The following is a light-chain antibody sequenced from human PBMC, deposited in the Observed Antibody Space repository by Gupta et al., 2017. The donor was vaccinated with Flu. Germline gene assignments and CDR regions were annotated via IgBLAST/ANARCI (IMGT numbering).Light chain of an antibody. J-gene: IGKJ4*01. CDR3: QQRSNGSPVT. CDR1: QSVSSY. Sequence: EIVLTQSPATLSLSPGERATLSCRASQSVSSYLAWYQQKPGQAPRLLIYDASNRATGIPARFSGSGSGTDCTLTISSLEPEDCAVYYCQQRSNGSPVTCGGGTTVEIK. V-gene: IGKV3-11*01. CDR2: DAS.